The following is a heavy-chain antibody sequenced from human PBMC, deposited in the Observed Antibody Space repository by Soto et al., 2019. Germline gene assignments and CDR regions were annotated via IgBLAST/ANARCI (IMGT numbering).Heavy chain of an antibody. V-gene: IGHV4-31*03. CDR3: ARLRLYSSSGFLVPPYYFDY. CDR2: IYYSGST. Sequence: SETLSLTRTSSGGSMSSAVFSWTWIQQNPGKGLEWLGYIYYSGSTYYNPSLKSRVTISVATSKNQFSLKLSSVTASDTAVYNCARLRLYSSSGFLVPPYYFDYWGQGTLVTVSS. D-gene: IGHD6-13*01. CDR1: GGSMSSAVFS. J-gene: IGHJ4*02.